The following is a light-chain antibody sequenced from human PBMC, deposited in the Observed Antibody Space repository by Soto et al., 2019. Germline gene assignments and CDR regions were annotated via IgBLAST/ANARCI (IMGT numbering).Light chain of an antibody. V-gene: IGLV2-8*01. CDR1: SSDIGGYNF. Sequence: QSVLTQPPSASGSPGQSVTISCTGTSSDIGGYNFVSWYQHHPGKAPKLIIYEVTKRPSGVPDRFSGSKSGNTASLTVSGXXAXXXXXYYCSSCAGSTNPYVFGTGTKLTVL. J-gene: IGLJ1*01. CDR2: EVT. CDR3: SSCAGSTNPYV.